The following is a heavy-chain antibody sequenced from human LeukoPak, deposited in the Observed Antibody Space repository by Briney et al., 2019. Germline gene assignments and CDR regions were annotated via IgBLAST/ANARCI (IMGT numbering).Heavy chain of an antibody. CDR2: INPNSGGT. CDR3: ARAKQQLVSSPNYFDY. D-gene: IGHD6-6*01. Sequence: GASVKVSGMASGYTFTGCYMHWVRQAPGQGLEWMGWINPNSGGTNYAQKFQGRVTMTRDTSISTAYMELSRLRSDDTAVYYCARAKQQLVSSPNYFDYRGQGTLVTVSS. J-gene: IGHJ4*02. CDR1: GYTFTGCY. V-gene: IGHV1-2*02.